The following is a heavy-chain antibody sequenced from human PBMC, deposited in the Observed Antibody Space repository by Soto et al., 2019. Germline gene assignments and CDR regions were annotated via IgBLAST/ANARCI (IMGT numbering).Heavy chain of an antibody. V-gene: IGHV3-30*18. Sequence: VQLVESGGGLVQPGGSLRLYCAAFGFTFSSYGMHWVRQAPGKGLEWVAVISYDGSNKYYADSVKGRFTISRDNSKNTLYLQMNSLRAEDTAVYYCAKEDLVATNPDYWGQGTLVTVSS. CDR2: ISYDGSNK. J-gene: IGHJ4*02. CDR1: GFTFSSYG. CDR3: AKEDLVATNPDY. D-gene: IGHD5-12*01.